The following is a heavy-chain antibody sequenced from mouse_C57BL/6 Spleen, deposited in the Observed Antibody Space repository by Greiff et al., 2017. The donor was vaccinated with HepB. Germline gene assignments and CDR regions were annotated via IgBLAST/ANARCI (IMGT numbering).Heavy chain of an antibody. CDR3: TKGLLRYYAMDY. V-gene: IGHV5-9-1*02. CDR2: ISSGGDYI. CDR1: GFTFSSYA. J-gene: IGHJ4*01. Sequence: EVKLVESGAGLVKPGGSLKLSCAASGFTFSSYAMSWVRQTPEKRLEWVAYISSGGDYIYYADTVKGRFTISRDNARNTLYLQLSSLKSEDTAMYYCTKGLLRYYAMDYWGQGTSVTVSS. D-gene: IGHD1-1*01.